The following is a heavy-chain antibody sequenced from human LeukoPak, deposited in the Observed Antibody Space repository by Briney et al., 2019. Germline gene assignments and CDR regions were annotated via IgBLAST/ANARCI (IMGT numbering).Heavy chain of an antibody. V-gene: IGHV4-34*01. CDR2: INHSGST. Sequence: GSLRLSCAASGFTFSSYSMNWVRQAPGKGLEWIGEINHSGSTNYNPSLKSRVTISVDTSKNQFSLKLSSVTAADTAVYYCARAYYYGSGSYYRHFYYGMDVWGQGTTVTVSS. D-gene: IGHD3-10*01. CDR3: ARAYYYGSGSYYRHFYYGMDV. J-gene: IGHJ6*02. CDR1: GFTFSSYS.